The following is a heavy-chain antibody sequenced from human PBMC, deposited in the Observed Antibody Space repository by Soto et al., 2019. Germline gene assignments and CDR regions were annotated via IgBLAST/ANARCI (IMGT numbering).Heavy chain of an antibody. V-gene: IGHV4-31*03. CDR1: GGSISSGGYY. Sequence: SETLSLTCTVSGGSISSGGYYWSWIRQHPGKGLEWIGYIYYSGSTYYNPSLKSRVTISVDTSKNQFSLKLSSVTAADTAVYYCARGTLYYGSGLMDVWGKGTTVTVS. CDR3: ARGTLYYGSGLMDV. CDR2: IYYSGST. D-gene: IGHD3-10*01. J-gene: IGHJ6*03.